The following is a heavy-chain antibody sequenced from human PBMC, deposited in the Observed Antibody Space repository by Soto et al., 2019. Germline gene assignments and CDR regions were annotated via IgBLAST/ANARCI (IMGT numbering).Heavy chain of an antibody. CDR1: GFTFTSSA. D-gene: IGHD3-10*01. V-gene: IGHV1-58*01. J-gene: IGHJ6*02. Sequence: QMQLVQSGPEVKKPGTSVKVSCKASGFTFTSSALQWVRQARGQRLEWIGWIVVGGGITNYAQKFQERVTITRDMSTRTAYMELSSLRSEDTAVYYCAADWHYGSGSYYAYYYGMDVWGQGTTVTVSS. CDR3: AADWHYGSGSYYAYYYGMDV. CDR2: IVVGGGIT.